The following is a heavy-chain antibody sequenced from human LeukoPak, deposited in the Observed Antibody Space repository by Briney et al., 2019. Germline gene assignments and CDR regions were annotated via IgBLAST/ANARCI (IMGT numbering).Heavy chain of an antibody. CDR1: GFTFSSYG. CDR3: AKATSELGYYFDY. Sequence: PGRPLRLSCAASGFTFSSYGMHWVRQAPGKGLEWVTVISYDGSNKYFADSVKGRFTISRDNSKNTLYLQMNSLRAEDTAVYYCAKATSELGYYFDYWGQGTLVTVSS. D-gene: IGHD7-27*01. CDR2: ISYDGSNK. J-gene: IGHJ4*02. V-gene: IGHV3-30*18.